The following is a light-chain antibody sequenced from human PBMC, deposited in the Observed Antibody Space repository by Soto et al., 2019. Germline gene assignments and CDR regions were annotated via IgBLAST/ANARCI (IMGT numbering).Light chain of an antibody. J-gene: IGLJ3*02. CDR3: AAWDDSLSGQWV. CDR1: SSNIGSNY. Sequence: QSVLTQPPSASGTPGQRVTISCSGSSSNIGSNYVYWYQQLPGTAPKLLIYRNNPRPSGVPDRFSGSKSGTSASLAISGLRSEDEADYYCAAWDDSLSGQWVFGGGTKVTVL. CDR2: RNN. V-gene: IGLV1-47*01.